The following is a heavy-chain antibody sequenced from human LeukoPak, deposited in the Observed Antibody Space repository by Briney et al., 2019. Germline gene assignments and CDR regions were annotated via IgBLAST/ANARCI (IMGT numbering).Heavy chain of an antibody. CDR2: ISAYNGNT. J-gene: IGHJ6*03. V-gene: IGHV1-18*01. CDR3: ARVTNHYYYYYMDV. D-gene: IGHD1-14*01. CDR1: GYTFTSYG. Sequence: ASVKVPCKASGYTFTSYGISWVRQAPGQGLEWMGWISAYNGNTNYAQKPQGRVTMTTDTSTSTAYMELRSLRSDDTAVYYCARVTNHYYYYYMDVWGKGTTVTVSS.